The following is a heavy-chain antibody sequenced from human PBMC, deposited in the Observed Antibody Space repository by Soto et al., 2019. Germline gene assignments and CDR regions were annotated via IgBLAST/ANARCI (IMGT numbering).Heavy chain of an antibody. CDR3: AREEGPDVFCSPIWFDP. Sequence: ASVKVSCKASGCTFSGYAISWVRQTPGQGFEWMGIINPSGGSTSYAQKFQGRVTMTRDTSTSTVYMELSSLRSEDTAVYYFAREEGPDVFCSPIWFDPWGQGTLVTVSS. CDR2: INPSGGST. J-gene: IGHJ5*02. V-gene: IGHV1-46*03. CDR1: GCTFSGYA. D-gene: IGHD3-16*01.